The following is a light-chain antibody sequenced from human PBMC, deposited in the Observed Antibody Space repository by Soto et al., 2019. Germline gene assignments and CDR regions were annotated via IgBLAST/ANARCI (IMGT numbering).Light chain of an antibody. CDR3: QQSYSTPYT. CDR2: GTS. J-gene: IGKJ2*01. CDR1: QSVSTY. Sequence: DIQMTQSPSSLSASVGDRVTITCRASQSVSTYLNWYRQKPGKAPNLLIYGTSSLQSGVPSKFSGSGYGTDFTLTISNLQPEDFATDYCQQSYSTPYTFGQGTKLEI. V-gene: IGKV1-39*01.